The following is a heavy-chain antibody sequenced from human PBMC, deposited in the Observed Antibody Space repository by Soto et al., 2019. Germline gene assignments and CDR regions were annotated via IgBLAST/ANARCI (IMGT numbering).Heavy chain of an antibody. J-gene: IGHJ6*02. V-gene: IGHV3-7*01. D-gene: IGHD2-21*01. Sequence: GGSLRLPCAASGFTFSSYWMSWVRQAPGKGLEWVANIKQDGSEKYYVDSVKGRFTISRDNAKNSLYLQMNSLRAEDTAVYYCARDHPPPLAYCGGDCYSYGMDVWGQGTTVTVSS. CDR1: GFTFSSYW. CDR2: IKQDGSEK. CDR3: ARDHPPPLAYCGGDCYSYGMDV.